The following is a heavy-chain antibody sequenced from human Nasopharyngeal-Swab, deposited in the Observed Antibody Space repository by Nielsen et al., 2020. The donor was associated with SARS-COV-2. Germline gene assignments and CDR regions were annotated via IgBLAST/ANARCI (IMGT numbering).Heavy chain of an antibody. Sequence: WIRQPPGKGLEWVANIKEDGSEKNYVDSVKGRFTISRDNAKNSLYLQMNSLRADDTAVYYCARDTYCCGGSCYGYGMAVWGQGTTVTVSS. D-gene: IGHD2-15*01. J-gene: IGHJ6*02. CDR2: IKEDGSEK. CDR3: ARDTYCCGGSCYGYGMAV. V-gene: IGHV3-7*01.